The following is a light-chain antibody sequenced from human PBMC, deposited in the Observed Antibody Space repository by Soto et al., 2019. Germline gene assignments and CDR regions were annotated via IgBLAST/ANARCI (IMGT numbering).Light chain of an antibody. CDR1: SSNIGSNT. CDR2: NNN. V-gene: IGLV1-44*01. J-gene: IGLJ1*01. Sequence: QSVRTQPPSASGTPGQRVTISCSGSSSNIGSNTVNWYQQLPGTAPKLLIYNNNQRPSGVPDRFSGSKSGTSASLAISGLQSEDEADYYCAAWDDSLNGLVFGTGTSSPS. CDR3: AAWDDSLNGLV.